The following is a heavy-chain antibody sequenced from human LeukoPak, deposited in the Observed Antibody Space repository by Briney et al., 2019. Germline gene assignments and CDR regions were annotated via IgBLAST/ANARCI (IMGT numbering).Heavy chain of an antibody. CDR3: ARDKSGSYYRQFPYYYYMDV. J-gene: IGHJ6*03. CDR2: IYYSGST. CDR1: GGSISSYY. V-gene: IGHV4-59*01. Sequence: SETLSLTCTVSGGSISSYYWSWIRQPPGKGLEWIGYIYYSGSTNYNPSLKSRVTISVDTSKNQFSLKLSSVTAADTAVYYCARDKSGSYYRQFPYYYYMDVWGKGTTVTVSS. D-gene: IGHD1-26*01.